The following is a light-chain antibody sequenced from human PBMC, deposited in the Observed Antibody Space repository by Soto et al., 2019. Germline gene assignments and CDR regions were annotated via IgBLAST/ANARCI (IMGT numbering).Light chain of an antibody. Sequence: QSALTQPASVSGYPGQSITISCTGTSSDVGGYSYVSWYQHHPGKAPKLMINEVSNRPSGISNRFSGSKSDNAASLTISGLQAEDEADYYCSSYTSTSTPVVFGGGTKLTVL. CDR2: EVS. CDR1: SSDVGGYSY. V-gene: IGLV2-14*01. J-gene: IGLJ2*01. CDR3: SSYTSTSTPVV.